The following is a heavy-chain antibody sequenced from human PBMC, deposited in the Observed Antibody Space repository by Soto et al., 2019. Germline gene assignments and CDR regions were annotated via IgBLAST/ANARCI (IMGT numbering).Heavy chain of an antibody. CDR3: ASRDPGTSVDY. J-gene: IGHJ4*02. CDR1: GGSFTSNNW. Sequence: SETLSLTCAASGGSFTSNNWWTWVRQPPGQGLEWIGEIYRTGSTNYNPTLKSRVTISLDKSENQFSLKVTSLTAADTAVYYCASRDPGTSVDYWGQGTLVTVSS. D-gene: IGHD1-7*01. V-gene: IGHV4-4*02. CDR2: IYRTGST.